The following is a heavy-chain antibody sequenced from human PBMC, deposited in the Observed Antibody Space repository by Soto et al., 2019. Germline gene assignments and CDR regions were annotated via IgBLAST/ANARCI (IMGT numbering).Heavy chain of an antibody. V-gene: IGHV1-3*01. CDR2: INAGNGNT. CDR1: GYTFTSYA. J-gene: IGHJ4*02. Sequence: GASVKVSCKTSGYTFTSYAMHWVRQAPGQRLEWMGWINAGNGNTKYSQKFQGRVTITRDTSASTAYMELSSLRSEDTAVYYCARGPNPYYFDYWGQGTLVTVSS. CDR3: ARGPNPYYFDY.